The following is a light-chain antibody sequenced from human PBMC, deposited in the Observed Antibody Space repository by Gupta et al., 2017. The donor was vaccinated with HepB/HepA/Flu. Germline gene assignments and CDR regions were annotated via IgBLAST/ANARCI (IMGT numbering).Light chain of an antibody. CDR2: DVS. CDR3: GSYTSSTTLV. CDR1: SSDIGGYNY. Sequence: QSALTQPASVSGSPGQSITISCSGTSSDIGGYNYVSWYQQHPGKAPKLIIYDVSDRPSGVSQRFSGSKSANTASLTISGLRADDEADYYCGSYTSSTTLVFGGGTKLTV. V-gene: IGLV2-14*03. J-gene: IGLJ2*01.